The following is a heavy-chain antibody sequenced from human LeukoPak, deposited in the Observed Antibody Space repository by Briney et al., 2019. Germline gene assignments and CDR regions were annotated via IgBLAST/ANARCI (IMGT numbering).Heavy chain of an antibody. CDR1: GFTFNIYV. J-gene: IGHJ4*02. CDR3: AKDNSYGNFDY. D-gene: IGHD5-18*01. CDR2: ISGSGGNT. Sequence: GGSLRLSCAASGFTFNIYVMSWVRQAPAKGLVWVSAISGSGGNTYYADSVKGRFTVSRGNSNNTLYLQMNSLRAQDTAVYYCAKDNSYGNFDYWGQGTLVTVSS. V-gene: IGHV3-23*01.